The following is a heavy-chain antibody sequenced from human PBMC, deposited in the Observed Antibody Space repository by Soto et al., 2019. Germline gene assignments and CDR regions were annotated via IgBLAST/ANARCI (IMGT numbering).Heavy chain of an antibody. CDR3: ARQARSYGMDV. J-gene: IGHJ6*02. Sequence: QVQLVQSGAEVKKPGSSVKVSCKASGGTFSSYTISWVRQAPGQGLEWMGRIIPILGIANYAQKFQGRVTITADKSTSTGYMELSSLRSEDTAVYYCARQARSYGMDVWGQGTTVTVSS. CDR2: IIPILGIA. CDR1: GGTFSSYT. V-gene: IGHV1-69*02.